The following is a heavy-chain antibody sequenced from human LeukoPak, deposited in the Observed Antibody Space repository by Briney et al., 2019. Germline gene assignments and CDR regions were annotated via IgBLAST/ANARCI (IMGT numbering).Heavy chain of an antibody. Sequence: SETLSLTCTVSGGSIGSYYWSWIRQPPGQVLEWIGYIYYSGSTNYNPSLKSRVTISVETSKNQFSLKLTSVTAADTAVYYCARIMDTAWGMDVWGQGTTVTVSS. D-gene: IGHD5-18*01. CDR1: GGSIGSYY. CDR3: ARIMDTAWGMDV. J-gene: IGHJ6*02. V-gene: IGHV4-59*01. CDR2: IYYSGST.